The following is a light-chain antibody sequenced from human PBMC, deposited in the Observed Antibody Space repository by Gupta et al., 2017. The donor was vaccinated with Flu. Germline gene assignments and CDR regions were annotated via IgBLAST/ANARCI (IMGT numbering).Light chain of an antibody. Sequence: QSALTQPRSVSGSPGQSVTISCTGTGSDVGGYNYVSWYRQHPGEEPKIIGADVSKRPSGVPERVSGAKYGNTASLTISGLQVDDEADDYCCSYAGSYTVVFGGGTQLTVL. V-gene: IGLV2-11*01. CDR1: GSDVGGYNY. CDR2: DVS. J-gene: IGLJ2*01. CDR3: CSYAGSYTVV.